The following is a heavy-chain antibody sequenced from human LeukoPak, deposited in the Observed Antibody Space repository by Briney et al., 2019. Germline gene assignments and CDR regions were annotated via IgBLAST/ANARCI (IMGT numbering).Heavy chain of an antibody. CDR3: ASGYSSGWYPIDY. J-gene: IGHJ4*02. CDR1: GGSISTYY. CDR2: VYYTGNT. V-gene: IGHV4-59*01. Sequence: SETLSLTCTVSGGSISTYYWSWIRQPPGEGLKWIGYVYYTGNTNYNPSLKSRVTISVDTSKNQFSLRLSSVTAADTAVYYCASGYSSGWYPIDYWGQGTLVTVSS. D-gene: IGHD6-19*01.